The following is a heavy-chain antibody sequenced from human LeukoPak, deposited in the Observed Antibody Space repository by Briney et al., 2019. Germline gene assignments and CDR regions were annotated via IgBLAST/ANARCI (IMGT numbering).Heavy chain of an antibody. V-gene: IGHV1-2*02. J-gene: IGHJ4*02. CDR3: ARGGTRGGATTIDY. CDR1: GYTFTGYY. CDR2: INPNSGGT. D-gene: IGHD1-26*01. Sequence: ASVKVSCKASGYTFTGYYMHWVRQAPGQGLEWMGWINPNSGGTNYAQKFQGRVTMTRDTSISTAYMELSRLRSDDTAVYYCARGGTRGGATTIDYWGQGILVTVSS.